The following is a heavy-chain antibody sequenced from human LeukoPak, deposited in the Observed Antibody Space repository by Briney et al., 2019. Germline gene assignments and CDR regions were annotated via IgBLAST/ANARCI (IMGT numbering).Heavy chain of an antibody. J-gene: IGHJ4*02. Sequence: ASVKVSCKASGYTFTSYYMHWVRQAPGQGLEWMGIINPSGGSTSYAQKFQGRVTMTRDMSTSTVYMELNSLRAEDTAVYFCARGGVDYYGSGTYYLMYYFDYWGQGALVTVSS. CDR1: GYTFTSYY. V-gene: IGHV1-46*01. CDR3: ARGGVDYYGSGTYYLMYYFDY. CDR2: INPSGGST. D-gene: IGHD3-10*01.